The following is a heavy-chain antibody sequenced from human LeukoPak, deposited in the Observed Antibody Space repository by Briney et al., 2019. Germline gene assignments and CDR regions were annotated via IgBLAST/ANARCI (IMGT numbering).Heavy chain of an antibody. CDR2: ISYDGSNK. Sequence: EGSLRLSCAASGFTFSSYAMHWVRQAPGKGLEWVAVISYDGSNKYYADSVKGRFTISRDNSKNTLYLQMNSLRAEDTAVYYCARDPEYCSSTSCYGAGYFDYWGQGTLVTVSS. CDR1: GFTFSSYA. CDR3: ARDPEYCSSTSCYGAGYFDY. J-gene: IGHJ4*02. V-gene: IGHV3-30-3*01. D-gene: IGHD2-2*01.